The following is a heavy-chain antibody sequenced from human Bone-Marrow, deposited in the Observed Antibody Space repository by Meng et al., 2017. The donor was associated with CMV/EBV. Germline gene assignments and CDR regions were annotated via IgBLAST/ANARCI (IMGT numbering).Heavy chain of an antibody. CDR2: IGYDGGDQ. J-gene: IGHJ6*02. D-gene: IGHD2-15*01. CDR1: GLRFSNFG. V-gene: IGHV3-30*02. CDR3: AREGCSGGSCYSSYYYGMDV. Sequence: GGSLRLSCAASGLRFSNFGMHWVRLSPGKGLEWLAFIGYDGGDQFYSDSVKGRFTISRDNSKNTLYLQMNSLRAEDTAVYYCAREGCSGGSCYSSYYYGMDVWGQGTTVTVSS.